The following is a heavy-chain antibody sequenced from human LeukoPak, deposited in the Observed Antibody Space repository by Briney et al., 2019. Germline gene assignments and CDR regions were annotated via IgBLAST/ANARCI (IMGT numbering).Heavy chain of an antibody. CDR3: ARAKSGVGGSREAFDI. D-gene: IGHD1-26*01. CDR2: IIPIFGTA. CDR1: GGTFSSYA. J-gene: IGHJ3*02. V-gene: IGHV1-69*05. Sequence: GASVKVSCKASGGTFSSYAISWVRQAPGQGLEWMGGIIPIFGTANYAQKFQGRVTITTDESTSTAYMELSSLRSEDTAVYYCARAKSGVGGSREAFDIWGQGTMVTVSS.